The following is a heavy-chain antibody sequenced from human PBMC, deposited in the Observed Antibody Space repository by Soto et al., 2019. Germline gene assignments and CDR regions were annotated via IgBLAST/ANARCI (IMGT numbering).Heavy chain of an antibody. CDR1: GFTFSSYG. V-gene: IGHV3-30*18. D-gene: IGHD3-10*01. CDR2: ISDDGSNK. CDR3: AKDLRTKYYYSSGIYYDLRFYY. J-gene: IGHJ4*02. Sequence: QVQLVESGGGVVQPGRSLRLSCAASGFTFSSYGMHWVRQAPGKGLEWVAVISDDGSNKYYADSVKGRFTISRDNSKNALYLQMNSLRAEYTAVYYCAKDLRTKYYYSSGIYYDLRFYYWGQGNLVTVSS.